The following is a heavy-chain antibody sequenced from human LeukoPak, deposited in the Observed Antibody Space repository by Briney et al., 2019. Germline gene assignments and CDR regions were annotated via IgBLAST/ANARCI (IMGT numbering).Heavy chain of an antibody. CDR1: GYTFTAYY. CDR2: INPNTGGT. D-gene: IGHD2-2*01. Sequence: ASVKVSCKASGYTFTAYYIHWVRQAPGQGLEWMGWINPNTGGTNYAQKFQGRVTMTRDTSISTASMELSRLRSDDTAVYNCARLVVVPTARWFDPWGQGTLVTVSS. CDR3: ARLVVVPTARWFDP. J-gene: IGHJ5*02. V-gene: IGHV1-2*02.